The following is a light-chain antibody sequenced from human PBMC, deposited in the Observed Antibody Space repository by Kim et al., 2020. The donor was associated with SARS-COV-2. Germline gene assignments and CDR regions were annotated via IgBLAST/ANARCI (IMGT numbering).Light chain of an antibody. V-gene: IGLV6-57*03. CDR1: SGSIASKY. CDR3: QSYDNNNLGV. J-gene: IGLJ3*02. Sequence: KTITISCTRSSGSIASKYVQWYQQRPGSAPTTVIYEDKQRPSGVPDRFSGSIDSSSNSASLTISGLKTEDEADYYCQSYDNNNLGVFGGGTKVTVL. CDR2: EDK.